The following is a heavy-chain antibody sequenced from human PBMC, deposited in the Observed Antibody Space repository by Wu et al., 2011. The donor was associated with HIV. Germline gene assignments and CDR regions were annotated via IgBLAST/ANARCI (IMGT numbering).Heavy chain of an antibody. V-gene: IGHV1-18*01. D-gene: IGHD4-17*01. Sequence: QVQLVQSGAEVKKPGSSVMVSCKASGGTFSSYVISWVRQATGQGLEWMGWISAYNGNTNYAQKLQGRVTMTTDTSTSTAYMELRSLRSDDTAVYYCARLDDYGYGMDVWGQGTTVTVSS. CDR1: GGTFSSYV. J-gene: IGHJ6*02. CDR2: ISAYNGNT. CDR3: ARLDDYGYGMDV.